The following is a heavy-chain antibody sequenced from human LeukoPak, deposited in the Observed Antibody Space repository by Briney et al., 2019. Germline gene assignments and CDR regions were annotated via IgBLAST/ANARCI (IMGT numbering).Heavy chain of an antibody. D-gene: IGHD2-15*01. J-gene: IGHJ4*02. CDR1: GGSISSGDYY. V-gene: IGHV4-30-4*01. CDR3: ARVKSLVVVAATTFDY. Sequence: PSETLSLTCTVSGGSISSGDYYWSRIRQPPGKGLEWIGYIYYSGSTYYNPSLKSRVTISVDTSKNQFSLKLSSVTAADTAVYYCARVKSLVVVAATTFDYWGQGTLVTVSS. CDR2: IYYSGST.